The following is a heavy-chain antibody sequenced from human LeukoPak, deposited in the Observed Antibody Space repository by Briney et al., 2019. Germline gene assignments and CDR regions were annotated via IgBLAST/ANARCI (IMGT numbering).Heavy chain of an antibody. V-gene: IGHV3-7*01. Sequence: GGSLRLSCAASGFTFSSYWMSWVRQAPGKGLEWVANIKQDGSEKYYVDSVKGRFTISRDNAKNSLYLQMNSLRAEDTAVYYCARDTAMALRYYYYYMDVWGKGTKATVSS. J-gene: IGHJ6*03. D-gene: IGHD5-18*01. CDR3: ARDTAMALRYYYYYMDV. CDR2: IKQDGSEK. CDR1: GFTFSSYW.